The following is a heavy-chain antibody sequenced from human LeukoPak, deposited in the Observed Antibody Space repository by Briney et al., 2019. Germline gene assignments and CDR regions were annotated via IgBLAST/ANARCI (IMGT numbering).Heavy chain of an antibody. D-gene: IGHD5-18*01. CDR1: GGSMCSGGYF. V-gene: IGHV4-31*03. CDR3: ASHSHGRTTRGAFDI. Sequence: SETLSLTCSVSGGSMCSGGYFWSWTRQHPGKGLEWLGYIYYSGRTYYNPSFRSRVTRSVDTSKNQFSLKLSSVRPAGTPVYGRASHSHGRTTRGAFDIWGQRTMVTVSS. CDR2: IYYSGRT. J-gene: IGHJ3*02.